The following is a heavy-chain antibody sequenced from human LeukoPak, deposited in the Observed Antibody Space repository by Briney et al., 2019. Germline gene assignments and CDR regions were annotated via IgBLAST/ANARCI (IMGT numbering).Heavy chain of an antibody. CDR2: IRYDGRNK. CDR3: AKAPVTTCSGAYCFPFDY. V-gene: IGHV3-30*02. Sequence: GGSLRLSCGAPGFTFSSSGMPWVPQAPGKGLEWVALIRYDGRNKYYADSVKGRFTISRDSSKNTLYLQMNSLRAEDAAVYYCAKAPVTTCSGAYCFPFDYWGQGTLVTVSS. J-gene: IGHJ4*02. CDR1: GFTFSSSG. D-gene: IGHD2-15*01.